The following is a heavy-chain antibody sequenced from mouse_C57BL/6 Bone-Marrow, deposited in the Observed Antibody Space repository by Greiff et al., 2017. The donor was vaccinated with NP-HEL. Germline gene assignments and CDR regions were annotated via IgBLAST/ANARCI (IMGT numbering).Heavy chain of an antibody. D-gene: IGHD1-1*01. CDR1: GYTFTSYW. J-gene: IGHJ2*01. CDR3: AMVLLPHYFDY. V-gene: IGHV1-74*01. Sequence: QVQLKQPGAELVKPGASVKVSCKASGYTFTSYWMHWVKQRPGQGLEWIGRIHPSDSDTNYNQKFKGKATLTVDKSSSTAYMQLSSLTSEDSAVYYCAMVLLPHYFDYWGQGTTLTVSS. CDR2: IHPSDSDT.